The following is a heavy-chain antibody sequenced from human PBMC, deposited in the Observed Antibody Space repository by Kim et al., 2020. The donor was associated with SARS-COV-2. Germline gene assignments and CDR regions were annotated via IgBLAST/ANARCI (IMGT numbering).Heavy chain of an antibody. V-gene: IGHV4-30-4*01. Sequence: SETLSLTCTVSGASISSGDYFWSWVRQSPGKGLEWIAYIYSNGHAYYNPSLKSRATISIDTSRHQFFLKLDSVTTADTAAYFCAREVGTVADTDAFDLWG. CDR3: AREVGTVADTDAFDL. CDR2: IYSNGHA. D-gene: IGHD2-21*02. CDR1: GASISSGDYF. J-gene: IGHJ3*01.